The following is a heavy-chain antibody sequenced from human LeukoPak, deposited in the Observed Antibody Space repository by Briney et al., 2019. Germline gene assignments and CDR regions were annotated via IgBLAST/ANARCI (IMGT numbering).Heavy chain of an antibody. CDR1: GGSISSYY. Sequence: SETLSLTCTVSGGSISSYYWSWIRQPAGKGLEWIRRIYTSGSTNYNPSLKSRVTMSVDTSKNQFSLKLSSVTAADTAVYYCARDLRVVRGVIITPVYYYYGMDVWGQGTTVTVSS. CDR2: IYTSGST. V-gene: IGHV4-4*07. CDR3: ARDLRVVRGVIITPVYYYYGMDV. J-gene: IGHJ6*02. D-gene: IGHD3-10*01.